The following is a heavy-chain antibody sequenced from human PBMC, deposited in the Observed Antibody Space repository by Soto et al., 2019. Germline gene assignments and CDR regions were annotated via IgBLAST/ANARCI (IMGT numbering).Heavy chain of an antibody. CDR1: GYSFTSNW. V-gene: IGHV5-51*01. Sequence: LGESLKISCKGSGYSFTSNWIGWVRQMPGKGLEWMGIIYPGDSDTRYSPSFQGQVTISADKSISTAYLQWSSLKASDTAMYYCARLSIWFGEHGEYYYYGMDVWGQGTTVTVSS. J-gene: IGHJ6*02. CDR2: IYPGDSDT. CDR3: ARLSIWFGEHGEYYYYGMDV. D-gene: IGHD3-10*01.